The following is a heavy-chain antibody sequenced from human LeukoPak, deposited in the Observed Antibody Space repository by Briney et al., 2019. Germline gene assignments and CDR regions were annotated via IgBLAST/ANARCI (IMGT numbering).Heavy chain of an antibody. CDR3: AMNGDRVLDY. Sequence: PSGTLSLTCAVSGGSINNNNWWSWVRQPPGKGLEWIGEIYYSGSTNYNPSLKSRVTISVDNSENQFSLKLSAVTAADTAVYYCAMNGDRVLDYWGQGALVTVSS. D-gene: IGHD7-27*01. CDR1: GGSINNNNW. J-gene: IGHJ4*02. V-gene: IGHV4-4*02. CDR2: IYYSGST.